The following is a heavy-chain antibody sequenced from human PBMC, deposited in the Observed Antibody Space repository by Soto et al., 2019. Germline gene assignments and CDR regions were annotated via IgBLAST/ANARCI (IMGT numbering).Heavy chain of an antibody. V-gene: IGHV4-39*01. CDR3: ASLIVGARRGYYYYGMDV. D-gene: IGHD1-26*01. CDR1: GGSISSSSYY. CDR2: IYYSGST. Sequence: ASETLSLTCTVSGGSISSSSYYWGWIRQPPGKGLEWIGSIYYSGSTYYNPSLKSRVTISVDTSKNQFSLKLSSVTAADTAVYYCASLIVGARRGYYYYGMDVWGQGTTVTVS. J-gene: IGHJ6*02.